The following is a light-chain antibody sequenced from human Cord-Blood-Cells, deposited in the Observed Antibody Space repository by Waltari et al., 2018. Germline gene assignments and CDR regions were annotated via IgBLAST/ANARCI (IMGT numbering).Light chain of an antibody. J-gene: IGLJ2*01. V-gene: IGLV1-44*01. Sequence: QSVLTQPPSASATPGPRVTIPCSGSSSHLGSNTVNWYQQLPGTAPKLLIYSNNQRPSGVPDRFSGSKSGTSASLAISGLQSEDEADYYCAAWDDSLNGPVFGGGTKLTVL. CDR2: SNN. CDR3: AAWDDSLNGPV. CDR1: SSHLGSNT.